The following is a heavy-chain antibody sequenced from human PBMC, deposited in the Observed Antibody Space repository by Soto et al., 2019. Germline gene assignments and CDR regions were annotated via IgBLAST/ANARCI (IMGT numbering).Heavy chain of an antibody. D-gene: IGHD2-15*01. V-gene: IGHV3-23*01. CDR3: AKDPYCSGGSCYSGNFQH. CDR2: ISGSGGST. J-gene: IGHJ1*01. CDR1: GFTFSSYA. Sequence: GGSLRLSCAASGFTFSSYAMSWVRQAPGKGLEWVSAISGSGGSTYYADSVKGRFTISRDNSKNTLYLQMNSLRAEDTAVYYCAKDPYCSGGSCYSGNFQHWGQGTLVTVSS.